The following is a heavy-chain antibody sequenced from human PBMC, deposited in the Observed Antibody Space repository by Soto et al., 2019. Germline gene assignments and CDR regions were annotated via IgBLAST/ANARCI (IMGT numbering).Heavy chain of an antibody. CDR1: GFPFSSYA. CDR3: AKGGYYSLFDI. Sequence: LRLSCVASGFPFSSYAMSWVRQTPGKGLEWVSGISGNGGRTYYADSVKGRFTISRDNSNNTLSLQMHILRVEDTAVYFCAKGGYYSLFDIWGQGTVVTVSS. CDR2: ISGNGGRT. V-gene: IGHV3-23*01. J-gene: IGHJ3*02. D-gene: IGHD3-16*01.